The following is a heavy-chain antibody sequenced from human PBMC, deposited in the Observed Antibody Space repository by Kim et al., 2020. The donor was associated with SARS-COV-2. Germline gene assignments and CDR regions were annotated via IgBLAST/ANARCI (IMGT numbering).Heavy chain of an antibody. J-gene: IGHJ5*02. CDR2: IVPVLGAT. Sequence: SVKVSCKASGGPFTGHGIVWVRQAPGQGLEWMGGIVPVLGATNLAQKFHGRVTITADEDRNTVYMELRSLRSEDTAMYYCARDLMAGELRWFDPWGQGTLVTVSS. V-gene: IGHV1-69*13. CDR1: GGPFTGHG. D-gene: IGHD1-1*01. CDR3: ARDLMAGELRWFDP.